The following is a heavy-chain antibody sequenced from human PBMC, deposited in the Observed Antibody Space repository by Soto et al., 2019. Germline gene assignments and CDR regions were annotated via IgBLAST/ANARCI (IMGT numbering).Heavy chain of an antibody. J-gene: IGHJ6*02. CDR3: ARILGHSTTWYLNALDV. CDR1: GGTFSSYA. CDR2: IIPIFGAA. D-gene: IGHD6-13*01. Sequence: QVLLVQSGAEVKKPGSSVKVSCKASGGTFSSYAIVWVRQAPGQGLEWMGGIIPIFGAANYAQKFQGRVTVTADESTSKAYMDMSSLRSEDTAVYYCARILGHSTTWYLNALDVWGQGTTVTVSS. V-gene: IGHV1-69*01.